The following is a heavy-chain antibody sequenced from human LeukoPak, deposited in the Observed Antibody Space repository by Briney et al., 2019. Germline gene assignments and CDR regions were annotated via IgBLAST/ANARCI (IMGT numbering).Heavy chain of an antibody. V-gene: IGHV3-53*01. CDR3: AGDTGSGYCSGGRRRGAFDI. J-gene: IGHJ3*02. Sequence: GGSLRLSCAASGFSVGTNYMTWVRQAPGKGLEWVSVIYSGDNTYYADSVKGRFTISRDTPKNTLYLQMNSLRAEDTAVYYCAGDTGSGYCSGGRRRGAFDIWGQGTMVTVSS. D-gene: IGHD2-15*01. CDR2: IYSGDNT. CDR1: GFSVGTNY.